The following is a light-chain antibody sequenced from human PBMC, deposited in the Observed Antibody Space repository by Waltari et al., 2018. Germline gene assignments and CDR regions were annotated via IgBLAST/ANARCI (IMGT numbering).Light chain of an antibody. J-gene: IGLJ1*01. CDR3: HVWHPDVDPGV. Sequence: SYMLTQPPSVSVAPGETARITCGGDNIGTYSVHWYQQKPGKAPMLVIFYDRDRPSGIPERFSGVNSGNTATLTISRVEAGDEAKYYCHVWHPDVDPGVFGPGSDGTV. CDR1: NIGTYS. V-gene: IGLV3-21*04. CDR2: YDR.